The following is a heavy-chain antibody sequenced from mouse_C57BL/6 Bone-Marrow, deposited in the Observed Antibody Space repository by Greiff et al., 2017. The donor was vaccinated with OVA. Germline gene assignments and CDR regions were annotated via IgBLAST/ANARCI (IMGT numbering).Heavy chain of an antibody. Sequence: VQLQQPGAELVRPGTSVKLSCKASGYTFTSYWMHWVKQRPGQGLEWIGVIDPSDSYTNYNQKFKGKATLTVDTSSSTAYMQLSSLTSEDSAVYYCAKIHYYGSSYVGRYFDDWGTGTTVTVSS. CDR3: AKIHYYGSSYVGRYFDD. CDR1: GYTFTSYW. CDR2: IDPSDSYT. V-gene: IGHV1-59*01. D-gene: IGHD1-1*01. J-gene: IGHJ1*03.